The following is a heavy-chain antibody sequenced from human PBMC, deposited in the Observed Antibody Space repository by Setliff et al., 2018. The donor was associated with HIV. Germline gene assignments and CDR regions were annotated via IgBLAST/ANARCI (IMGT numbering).Heavy chain of an antibody. V-gene: IGHV1-69*13. D-gene: IGHD3-10*01. J-gene: IGHJ4*02. CDR3: ATVFYYNSESYSLDY. Sequence: SVKVSCKASGGTFSSYAISWGRQAPGQGLEWMGGIIPIFGTANYAQKFQGRVTITADESTNTAHMELNSLRSIDTAMYYCATVFYYNSESYSLDYWGQG. CDR1: GGTFSSYA. CDR2: IIPIFGTA.